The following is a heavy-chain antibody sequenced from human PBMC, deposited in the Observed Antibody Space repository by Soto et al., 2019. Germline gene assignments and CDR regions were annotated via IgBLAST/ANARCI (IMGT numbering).Heavy chain of an antibody. D-gene: IGHD6-19*01. V-gene: IGHV4-34*01. CDR1: GGSFSGNF. CDR2: INESGRN. Sequence: QVQLQEWGGGLVKPSETLSLTCAVYGGSFSGNFWNWIRQPPGKGLEWIGEINESGRNNYNPDRKGRVARSVDPSKNRSSLKLASVTAADTAIYYCARGGGRSGSRDVWGLWTTVTVS. CDR3: ARGGGRSGSRDV. J-gene: IGHJ6*02.